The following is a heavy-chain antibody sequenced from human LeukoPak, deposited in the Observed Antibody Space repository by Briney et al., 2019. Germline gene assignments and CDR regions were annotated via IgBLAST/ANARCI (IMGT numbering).Heavy chain of an antibody. J-gene: IGHJ4*02. CDR3: ASMRRELAAAFY. CDR2: ISSSGSTI. D-gene: IGHD6-13*01. CDR1: GFTFSDYY. V-gene: IGHV3-11*01. Sequence: GGSLRLSCAASGFTFSDYYMSWIRQAPGKGLEWVSYISSSGSTIYYADSVKGRFTISRDNAKNSLYLQMNSLRAEDTAVYYCASMRRELAAAFYGGQGTLVTVSS.